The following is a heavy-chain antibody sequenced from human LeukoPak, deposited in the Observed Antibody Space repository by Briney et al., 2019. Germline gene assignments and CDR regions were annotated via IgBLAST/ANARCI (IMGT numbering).Heavy chain of an antibody. V-gene: IGHV3-72*01. Sequence: GGSLRLSCAASGFTLNDHYMDWVRQGPGQGLEWVGRIKNKRGSYTADYAASVKGRFTISRDDSQNSLYLQMNSLKTEDTAVYYCGRDTATALDYWGQGTLVTVSS. CDR1: GFTLNDHY. CDR2: IKNKRGSYTA. D-gene: IGHD2-21*02. CDR3: GRDTATALDY. J-gene: IGHJ4*02.